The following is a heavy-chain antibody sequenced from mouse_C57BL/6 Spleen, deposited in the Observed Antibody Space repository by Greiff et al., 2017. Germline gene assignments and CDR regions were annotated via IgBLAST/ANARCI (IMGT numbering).Heavy chain of an antibody. D-gene: IGHD3-2*02. Sequence: QVQLQQSGPELVKPGASVKISCKASGYSFTSYYIHWVKQRPGQGLEWIGWIYPGSGNTKYNEKFKGKATLTADTSSSTAYMQLSSLTSEDSAVYYCARGSGYVPDYWGQGTTLTVSS. V-gene: IGHV1-66*01. CDR1: GYSFTSYY. CDR2: IYPGSGNT. J-gene: IGHJ2*01. CDR3: ARGSGYVPDY.